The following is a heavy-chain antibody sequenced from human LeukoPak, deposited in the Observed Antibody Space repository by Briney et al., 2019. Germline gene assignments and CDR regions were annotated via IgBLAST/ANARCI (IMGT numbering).Heavy chain of an antibody. D-gene: IGHD3-3*02. V-gene: IGHV3-21*01. Sequence: GGSLRLSCAASGFTFSSYSMNWVSQAPGKGLEWVSSISSSSYIYYADSVKGRFTISRDNAKNSLYLQMNSLRAEDTAVYYCARILGDPWADYWGQGTLVTVSS. CDR3: ARILGDPWADY. CDR2: ISSSSYI. J-gene: IGHJ4*02. CDR1: GFTFSSYS.